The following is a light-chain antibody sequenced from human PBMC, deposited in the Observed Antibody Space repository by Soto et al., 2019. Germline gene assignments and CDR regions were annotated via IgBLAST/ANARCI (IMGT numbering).Light chain of an antibody. J-gene: IGLJ2*01. Sequence: QSVLTQPPSASGTPGQRVTISCSGSSSNIGSNYVYWYQQVPGTAPKLLIYRNNQRPSGVPDRFSGSKSGTSASLAISGLRSEDEADYYCAAWDASLSGVGFGGGTELTVL. CDR1: SSNIGSNY. CDR2: RNN. V-gene: IGLV1-47*01. CDR3: AAWDASLSGVG.